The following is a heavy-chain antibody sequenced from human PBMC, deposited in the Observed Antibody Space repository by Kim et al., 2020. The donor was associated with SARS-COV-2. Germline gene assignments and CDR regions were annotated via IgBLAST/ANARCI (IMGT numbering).Heavy chain of an antibody. V-gene: IGHV1-46*01. Sequence: ASVKVSCKASGYTFTRYYLHWVRQAPGQGLEWMGRIKPSDGSTIYAQKFQGRVTLTKATSTSTVYIQLSSLRSEDTAVYYCARDGDRWNFDYWGQGALVTVPS. CDR3: ARDGDRWNFDY. J-gene: IGHJ4*02. CDR1: GYTFTRYY. CDR2: IKPSDGST. D-gene: IGHD7-27*01.